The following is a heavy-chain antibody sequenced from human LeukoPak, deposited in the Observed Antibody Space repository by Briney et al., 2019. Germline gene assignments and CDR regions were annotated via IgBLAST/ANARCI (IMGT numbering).Heavy chain of an antibody. CDR3: ARSGYSSSLLDY. D-gene: IGHD6-13*01. CDR2: ISSSGSTI. CDR1: GFTFSSYE. Sequence: GGSLRLSCAASGFTFSSYEMNWVRQAPGKGLEWVSYISSSGSTIYYADSVKGRFTISRDNAKNSLYLQMNSLRAEDTAVYYCARSGYSSSLLDYWGQGTLVTVSS. V-gene: IGHV3-48*03. J-gene: IGHJ4*02.